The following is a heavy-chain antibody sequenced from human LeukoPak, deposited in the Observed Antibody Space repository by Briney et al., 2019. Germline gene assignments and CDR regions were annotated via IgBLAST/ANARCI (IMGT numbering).Heavy chain of an antibody. J-gene: IGHJ4*02. V-gene: IGHV3-30*19. CDR3: AREFYNSSGYYSTLDY. CDR1: GFTFSSYG. Sequence: GGSLRLSCAASGFTFSSYGMHWVRQAPGKGLEWVALVSYDGGTAYYADSVRGRVTISRDKSKNTLYLQINSLRAEDTAVYYCAREFYNSSGYYSTLDYWGQGTLVTVSS. D-gene: IGHD3-22*01. CDR2: VSYDGGTA.